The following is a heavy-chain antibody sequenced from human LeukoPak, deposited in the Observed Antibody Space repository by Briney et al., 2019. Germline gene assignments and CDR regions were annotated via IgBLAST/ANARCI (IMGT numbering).Heavy chain of an antibody. Sequence: ESGGSLRLSCAASGFTFSSYAMSWVRQAPGKGLEWVSAISGSGGSTYYADSVKGRFTISRDNSKNTLYLQMNSLRAEDTAVYYCAKDPYTYNDILTHRFDPWGQGTLVTVSS. CDR1: GFTFSSYA. J-gene: IGHJ5*02. V-gene: IGHV3-23*01. CDR3: AKDPYTYNDILTHRFDP. D-gene: IGHD3-9*01. CDR2: ISGSGGST.